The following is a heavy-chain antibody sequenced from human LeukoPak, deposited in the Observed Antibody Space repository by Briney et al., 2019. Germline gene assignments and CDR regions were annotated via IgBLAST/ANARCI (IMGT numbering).Heavy chain of an antibody. D-gene: IGHD2-15*01. V-gene: IGHV4-34*01. J-gene: IGHJ4*02. Sequence: SETLSLTCAVYGGSFSGYYWSWIRQPPGKGLEWIGEINHSGSTNYNPSLKSRVTISVDTSRNQFSLKLSSVTAADTAVYYCARSMRGLSYCSGGSCYPVFDYWGQGTLVTVSS. CDR3: ARSMRGLSYCSGGSCYPVFDY. CDR2: INHSGST. CDR1: GGSFSGYY.